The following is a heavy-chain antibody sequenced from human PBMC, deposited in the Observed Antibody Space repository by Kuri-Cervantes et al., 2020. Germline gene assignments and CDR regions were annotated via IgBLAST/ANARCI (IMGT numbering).Heavy chain of an antibody. CDR1: GFTFSSYA. CDR2: IKQDGSEK. CDR3: ARAITRNDAFDI. Sequence: GGSLRLSCAASGFTFSSYAMHWVRQAPGKGLEWVANIKQDGSEKYFVDSVKGRFTISRDNAKNSLYLQMNSLRAEDTAVYYCARAITRNDAFDIWGQGTMVTVSS. V-gene: IGHV3-7*01. J-gene: IGHJ3*02.